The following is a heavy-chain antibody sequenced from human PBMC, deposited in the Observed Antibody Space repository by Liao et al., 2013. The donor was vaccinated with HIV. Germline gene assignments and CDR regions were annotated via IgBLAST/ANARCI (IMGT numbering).Heavy chain of an antibody. CDR3: ARGFRIRGAFDF. J-gene: IGHJ4*02. Sequence: QVQLQESGPGLVKPSDTLSLTCAVSGYSISRSNWWGWIRQPPGKGLEWLGYIYYSGSTKYNPSLKSRVTISVDTSKNQFSLALTSVTAADTSIYYCARGFRIRGAFDFWGQGSLVTVSS. CDR1: GYSISRSNW. D-gene: IGHD3-10*01. CDR2: IYYSGST. V-gene: IGHV4-28*03.